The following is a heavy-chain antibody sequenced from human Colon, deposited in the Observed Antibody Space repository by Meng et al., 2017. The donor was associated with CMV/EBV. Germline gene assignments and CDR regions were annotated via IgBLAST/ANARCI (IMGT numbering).Heavy chain of an antibody. V-gene: IGHV3-21*01. CDR1: GFTFSSYS. CDR3: ARGMRVGGAFDI. Sequence: GESLKISCAASGFTFSSYSMNWVRQAPGKGLEWVSSISSSSSYIYYADSVKGRLTISRDNAKNSLYLQMNSLRAEDTAVYYCARGMRVGGAFDIWGQGTMVTVSS. J-gene: IGHJ3*02. CDR2: ISSSSSYI.